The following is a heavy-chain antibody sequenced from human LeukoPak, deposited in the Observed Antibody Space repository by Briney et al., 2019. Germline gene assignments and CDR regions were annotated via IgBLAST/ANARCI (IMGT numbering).Heavy chain of an antibody. J-gene: IGHJ6*04. CDR2: IIPIFGTA. V-gene: IGHV1-69*01. CDR1: GGTFSSYA. D-gene: IGHD3-9*01. Sequence: SVKVSCKASGGTFSSYAISWVRQAPGQGLEWMGGIIPIFGTANYAQKFQGRVTITADESTSTAYMELSSLRSEDTAVYYCARSRYFDRLSPYYYSGMDVWGKGTTVTVSS. CDR3: ARSRYFDRLSPYYYSGMDV.